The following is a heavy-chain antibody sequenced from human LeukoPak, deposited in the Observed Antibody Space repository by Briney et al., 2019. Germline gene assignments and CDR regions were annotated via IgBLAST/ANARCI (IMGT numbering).Heavy chain of an antibody. CDR1: GGSISSSNW. CDR3: ARASHDYGDYSHFDY. J-gene: IGHJ4*02. Sequence: SETLSLTCAVSGGSISSSNWWNWVRQTPGKGLEWIGEIYHRGNTHYNPSLKSRVTMSVDTSTNQFSLRVNSVTAADTAVYYCARASHDYGDYSHFDYWGQGTLVTVSS. CDR2: IYHRGNT. V-gene: IGHV4-4*02. D-gene: IGHD4-17*01.